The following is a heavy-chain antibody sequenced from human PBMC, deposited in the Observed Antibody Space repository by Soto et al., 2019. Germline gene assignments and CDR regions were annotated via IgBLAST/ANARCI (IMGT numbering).Heavy chain of an antibody. J-gene: IGHJ6*02. Sequence: SETLSLTCTVSGGYISSYYWSWIRQPPGKGLEWIGYIYYSGSTNYNPSLKSRVTISVDTSKNQFSLKLSSVTAADTAVYYCAREDYGGYYYCGMDVWGQVTTVTVSS. CDR2: IYYSGST. D-gene: IGHD4-17*01. V-gene: IGHV4-59*01. CDR3: AREDYGGYYYCGMDV. CDR1: GGYISSYY.